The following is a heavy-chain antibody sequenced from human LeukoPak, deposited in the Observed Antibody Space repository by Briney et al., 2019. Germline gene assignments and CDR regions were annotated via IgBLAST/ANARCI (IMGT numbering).Heavy chain of an antibody. V-gene: IGHV3-64D*09. J-gene: IGHJ4*02. CDR2: ISNNGGSS. CDR3: VKITSGTGGDC. D-gene: IGHD1-1*01. Sequence: GGSLRLSCSASGFTFSAYAMYWVRQAPGKGLEYVSGISNNGGSSFYADSVKGRFTISRDNSKNTLYLQMSSLRAEDTAVYYCVKITSGTGGDCWGQGTLVTVSS. CDR1: GFTFSAYA.